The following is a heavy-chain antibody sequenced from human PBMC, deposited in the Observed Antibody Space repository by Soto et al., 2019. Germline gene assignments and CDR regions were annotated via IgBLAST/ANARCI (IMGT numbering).Heavy chain of an antibody. Sequence: GGSLRLSTATSGFTLSSYRMNWVRQAPGKELEGVESISSSSSYIYYADSVKGRFTISRDNAKNSLYLQMNSLRAEDTAVYYWARDTGSGHPDGGGKGTRSTFS. J-gene: IGHJ4*02. V-gene: IGHV3-21*01. CDR3: ARDTGSGHPDG. D-gene: IGHD3-3*01. CDR2: ISSSSSYI. CDR1: GFTLSSYR.